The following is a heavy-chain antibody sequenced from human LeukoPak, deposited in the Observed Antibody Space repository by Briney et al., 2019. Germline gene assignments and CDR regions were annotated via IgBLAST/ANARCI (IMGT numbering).Heavy chain of an antibody. CDR2: IYTSGST. Sequence: SETLSLTCTVSGVSISSGSYYWSWRRQPAGKGLEWIGRIYTSGSTNYNPSLKGRVTISVDTSKKQFSLKLSSVTAADTAVYYCARDLGAPYAFDIWGQGTMVTVSS. CDR1: GVSISSGSYY. CDR3: ARDLGAPYAFDI. J-gene: IGHJ3*02. D-gene: IGHD1-26*01. V-gene: IGHV4-61*02.